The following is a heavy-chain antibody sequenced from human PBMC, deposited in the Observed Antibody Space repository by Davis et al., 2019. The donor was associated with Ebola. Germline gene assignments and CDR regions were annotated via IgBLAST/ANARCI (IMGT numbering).Heavy chain of an antibody. D-gene: IGHD3-9*01. CDR1: GFTFSSYW. V-gene: IGHV3-30*03. J-gene: IGHJ6*02. Sequence: GESLKISCAASGFTFSSYWMHWVRQAPGKGLEWVAVISYDGSNKYYADSVKGRFTISRDNSKNTLYLQMNSLRAEDTAVYYCARDRGLRLGYYGMDVWGQGTTVTVSS. CDR3: ARDRGLRLGYYGMDV. CDR2: ISYDGSNK.